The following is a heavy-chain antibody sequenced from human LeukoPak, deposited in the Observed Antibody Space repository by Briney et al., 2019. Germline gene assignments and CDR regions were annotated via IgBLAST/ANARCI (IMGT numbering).Heavy chain of an antibody. V-gene: IGHV1-69*01. Sequence: SVKLSCKASGCTFTSYAISWVRQAPGQGLEWMGGIIPIFGTANYAQTFQGRGTITADESTSTAYMELSSLRSEDTAVYDCARDRSITFWGGIVRQYYIDYWRQGTLTTVTS. CDR2: IIPIFGTA. J-gene: IGHJ4*02. D-gene: IGHD3-16*02. CDR3: ARDRSITFWGGIVRQYYIDY. CDR1: GCTFTSYA.